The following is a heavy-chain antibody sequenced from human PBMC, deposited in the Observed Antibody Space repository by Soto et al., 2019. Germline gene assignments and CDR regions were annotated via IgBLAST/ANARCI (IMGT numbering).Heavy chain of an antibody. CDR2: IWYDGSKK. D-gene: IGHD3-10*02. CDR1: GFTFSNYG. Sequence: QVQLVESGGGVVQPGRSLRLSCAASGFTFSNYGMHWVRQAPGKGLEWVAVIWYDGSKKYYTDSVKGRFTISRDNSKNTLDLQMNSLRAEVTAVYYCARISSGMLLYYYYGMDVWGQGTTVTVSS. V-gene: IGHV3-33*01. CDR3: ARISSGMLLYYYYGMDV. J-gene: IGHJ6*02.